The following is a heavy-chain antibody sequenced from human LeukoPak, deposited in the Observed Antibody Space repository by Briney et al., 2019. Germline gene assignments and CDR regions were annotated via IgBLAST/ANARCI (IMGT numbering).Heavy chain of an antibody. D-gene: IGHD3-10*01. J-gene: IGHJ4*02. Sequence: PGGSLRLSCTASGFTFSSYSMYWVRQAPGKGLEWVSSISTSSSYIYYADSVKGRFTISRDNARNSLYLQMNTLRAEDTAVYYCATRARTNYYGSGSYYNPPHFDYWGQGTLVTVSS. CDR3: ATRARTNYYGSGSYYNPPHFDY. V-gene: IGHV3-21*01. CDR2: ISTSSSYI. CDR1: GFTFSSYS.